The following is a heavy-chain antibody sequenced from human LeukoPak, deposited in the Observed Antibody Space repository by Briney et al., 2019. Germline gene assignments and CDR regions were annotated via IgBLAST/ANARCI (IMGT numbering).Heavy chain of an antibody. CDR1: GFTFSSYW. CDR2: VDVHGQGT. V-gene: IGHV3-74*01. Sequence: GGSLRLSCAASGFTFSSYWMHWVRQAPGKGPVWVSRVDVHGQGTAYADSAKGRFTISRDNAKNTLSLQMNSLSAEDTAVYYCARSNYDSTTFYYHLDLWGQGTLVTVSS. D-gene: IGHD2/OR15-2a*01. J-gene: IGHJ5*02. CDR3: ARSNYDSTTFYYHLDL.